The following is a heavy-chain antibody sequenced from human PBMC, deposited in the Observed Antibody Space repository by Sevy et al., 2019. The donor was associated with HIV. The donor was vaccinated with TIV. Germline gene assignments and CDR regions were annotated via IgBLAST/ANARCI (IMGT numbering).Heavy chain of an antibody. D-gene: IGHD6-6*01. Sequence: ASVKVSCKASGYTFTFYDINWVRQATGQGLEGVGWMNPNSGKTGYAQRFQGRVTMTRNTSISTAYMELRSLRSEDTAVFYCARGASLYSSSIIEYDYWGQGTLVTVSS. J-gene: IGHJ4*02. CDR3: ARGASLYSSSIIEYDY. CDR1: GYTFTFYD. CDR2: MNPNSGKT. V-gene: IGHV1-8*01.